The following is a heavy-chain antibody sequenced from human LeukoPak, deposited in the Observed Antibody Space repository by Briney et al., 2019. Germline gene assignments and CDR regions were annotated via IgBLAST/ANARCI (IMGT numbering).Heavy chain of an antibody. CDR1: GFTFSSYW. V-gene: IGHV3-7*01. CDR3: ARVGTAAGLYFDL. D-gene: IGHD6-13*01. J-gene: IGHJ4*01. Sequence: GGSLRLSCAVSGFTFSSYWMNWVRQAPGKGLEWVASIKQDGGEKSYVDSVKGRFTISRDNAKNSLYLQMSSLRAEDTAVYYCARVGTAAGLYFDLWGQGTLVTVSS. CDR2: IKQDGGEK.